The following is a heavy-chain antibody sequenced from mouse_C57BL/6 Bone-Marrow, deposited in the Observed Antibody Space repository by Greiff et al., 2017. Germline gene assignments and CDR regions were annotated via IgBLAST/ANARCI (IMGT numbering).Heavy chain of an antibody. CDR3: ERKGNYCY. V-gene: IGHV5-6*02. CDR2: ISSGGSYT. J-gene: IGHJ2*01. D-gene: IGHD2-1*01. CDR1: GFTFSSYG. Sequence: EVKLVESGGDLVKPGGSLKLSCAASGFTFSSYGMSWVRQTPDKRLEWVATISSGGSYTYYPDSVKGRFTISRDNAKNTLYLQVSSLKSEDTAMYYCERKGNYCYWGQGATLTVSS.